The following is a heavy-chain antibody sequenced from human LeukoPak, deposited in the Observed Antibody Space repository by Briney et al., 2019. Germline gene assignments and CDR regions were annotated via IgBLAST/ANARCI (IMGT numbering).Heavy chain of an antibody. J-gene: IGHJ4*02. CDR2: INQDGSEK. V-gene: IGHV3-7*01. CDR1: GFTLSSHW. D-gene: IGHD2-15*01. CDR3: ARDLIPSGGQGGYYFDY. Sequence: GGSLRLSCAASGFTLSSHWMSWVRQAPGKGLEWVANINQDGSEKYYVDSVKGRFTISRDNAKNSLYLQMNSLRAEDTAVYYCARDLIPSGGQGGYYFDYWGQGTLVTVSS.